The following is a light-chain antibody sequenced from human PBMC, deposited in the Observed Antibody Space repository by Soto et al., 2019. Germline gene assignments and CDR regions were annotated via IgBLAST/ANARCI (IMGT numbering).Light chain of an antibody. CDR3: CSYAGSPYV. J-gene: IGLJ1*01. CDR1: SSDVGGYNY. V-gene: IGLV2-11*01. Sequence: HSALTHPRSVSGSPGQSVTISCTGTSSDVGGYNYVSWYQQHPGKAPKLMIYDVSKRPSGVPDRFSGSKSGNTASLTISGLQAEDEADYYCCSYAGSPYVFGTGTKLTVL. CDR2: DVS.